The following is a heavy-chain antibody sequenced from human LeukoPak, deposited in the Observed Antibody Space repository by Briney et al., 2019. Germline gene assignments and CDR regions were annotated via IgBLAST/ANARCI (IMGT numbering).Heavy chain of an antibody. CDR1: GSTFTGYY. CDR3: ARDFRDYGSGSYQNY. CDR2: INPKSGDT. Sequence: ASVKVSCKASGSTFTGYYMHWVRQAPGQGLEWMGWINPKSGDTNFAQKFQGRVTMTRDTSISTAYMQLSRLSSDDTAVYYCARDFRDYGSGSYQNYWGQGTLVTVSS. V-gene: IGHV1-2*02. J-gene: IGHJ4*02. D-gene: IGHD3-10*01.